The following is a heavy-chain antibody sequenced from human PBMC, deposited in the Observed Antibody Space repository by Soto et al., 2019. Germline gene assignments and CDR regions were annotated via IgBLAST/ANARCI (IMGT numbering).Heavy chain of an antibody. CDR2: IWYDGSNK. J-gene: IGHJ4*02. Sequence: QVQLVESGGGVVQPGRSLRLSCAASGFTFSSYAMHWVRQAPGKGLEWVAVIWYDGSNKYYADSVKGRFTISRDNSKNTLYLQMNSLRAEDTAVYYCARDQPYCSGGSCSYYFDYWGQGTLVTVSS. V-gene: IGHV3-33*08. CDR1: GFTFSSYA. D-gene: IGHD2-15*01. CDR3: ARDQPYCSGGSCSYYFDY.